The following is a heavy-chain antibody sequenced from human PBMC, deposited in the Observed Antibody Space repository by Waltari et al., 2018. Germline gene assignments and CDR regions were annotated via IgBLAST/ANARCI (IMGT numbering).Heavy chain of an antibody. J-gene: IGHJ4*02. CDR3: ARDGGGYSLGF. Sequence: YANSVRGRFTISRDTSKNTLYLHMGSLRAEDMALYYCARDGGGYSLGFWGQGTLVTVS. D-gene: IGHD1-26*01. V-gene: IGHV3-64*01.